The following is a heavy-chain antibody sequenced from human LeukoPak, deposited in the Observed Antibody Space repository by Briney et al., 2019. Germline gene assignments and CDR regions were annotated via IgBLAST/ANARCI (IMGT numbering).Heavy chain of an antibody. CDR2: IYHSGST. D-gene: IGHD3-10*01. J-gene: IGHJ4*02. V-gene: IGHV4-30-2*01. Sequence: TSETLSLTCAVSGGSISSGGYSWSWIRQPPGKGLEWIGYIYHSGSTNYNPSLKSRVTISIDTSKNQFSLKLSSVTAADTAVYYCARSDYGSGNYYWSLDYWGQGTLVTVSS. CDR1: GGSISSGGYS. CDR3: ARSDYGSGNYYWSLDY.